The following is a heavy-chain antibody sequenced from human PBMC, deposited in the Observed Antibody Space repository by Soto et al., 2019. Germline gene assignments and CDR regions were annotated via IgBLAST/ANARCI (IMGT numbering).Heavy chain of an antibody. D-gene: IGHD5-18*01. CDR3: TARRDWTAVGPLDY. CDR2: IRNKTNNYST. J-gene: IGHJ4*02. V-gene: IGHV3-73*02. CDR1: GFTFRDAA. Sequence: EVQLVESGGGLVQPGGSLKLSCAASGFTFRDAAMHWVRQASGKGLEWIGRIRNKTNNYSTTLIESVRGRLTTAREDSKKTVYLQMNRLRIDDTAVYYCTARRDWTAVGPLDYWGLGTLVTVSS.